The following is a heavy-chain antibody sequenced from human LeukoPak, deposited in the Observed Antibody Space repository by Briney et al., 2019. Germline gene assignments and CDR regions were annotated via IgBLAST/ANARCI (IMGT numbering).Heavy chain of an antibody. J-gene: IGHJ6*03. D-gene: IGHD6-19*01. CDR1: GSSITGGYY. V-gene: IGHV4-38-2*02. CDR2: IYHSGST. CDR3: ARVSRLRSSGPEGYYYYMDV. Sequence: SETLSLTCTVSGSSITGGYYWVWIRQPPGKGLEWVGSIYHSGSTYYIPSLKSRVTISVDTSKNQFSLKLSSVTAADTAVYYCARVSRLRSSGPEGYYYYMDVWGKGTTVTISS.